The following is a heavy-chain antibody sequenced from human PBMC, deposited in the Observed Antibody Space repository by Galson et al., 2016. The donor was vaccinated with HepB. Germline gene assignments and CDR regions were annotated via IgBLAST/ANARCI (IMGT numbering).Heavy chain of an antibody. J-gene: IGHJ2*01. CDR3: ASLRFKGFDL. D-gene: IGHD4-17*01. CDR1: GFTVSSSY. Sequence: SLRLSCAASGFTVSSSYMSWVRQAPGKGLQWVSVIFSGGSTYYADSVKGRFTISRDNSKNTLYLQMNSLRAEDTAVYYCASLRFKGFDLWGRGTLVTVSS. V-gene: IGHV3-53*01. CDR2: IFSGGST.